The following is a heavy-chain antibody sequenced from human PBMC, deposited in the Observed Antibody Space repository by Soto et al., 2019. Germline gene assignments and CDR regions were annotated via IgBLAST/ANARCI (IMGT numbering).Heavy chain of an antibody. CDR3: ARDKAGNQWGVDY. CDR1: GGTFSSYA. J-gene: IGHJ4*02. Sequence: GASVKVSCKASGGTFSSYAISWVRQAPGQGLEWMGWISAYNGNTNYAQKLQGRVTMTTGTSTSTAYMELRSLRSDDTAVYYCARDKAGNQWGVDYWGQGTLVTVSS. V-gene: IGHV1-18*01. CDR2: ISAYNGNT. D-gene: IGHD3-10*01.